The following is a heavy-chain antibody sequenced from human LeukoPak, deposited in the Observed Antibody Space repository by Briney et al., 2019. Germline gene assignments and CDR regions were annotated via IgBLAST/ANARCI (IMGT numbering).Heavy chain of an antibody. V-gene: IGHV3-21*01. J-gene: IGHJ4*02. CDR2: IXSSSXYI. CDR3: AXGXXXXVAGQG. D-gene: IGHD6-19*01. Sequence: GGSLRLSCAASGFTFSSYSMNWVRQAPGKGLEWVSXIXSSSXYIYXADSVKXRFTISRDNAKNSLYLQMNSLRAEDTAVYCCAXGXXXXVAGQGWGQGTLVTVSS. CDR1: GFTFSSYS.